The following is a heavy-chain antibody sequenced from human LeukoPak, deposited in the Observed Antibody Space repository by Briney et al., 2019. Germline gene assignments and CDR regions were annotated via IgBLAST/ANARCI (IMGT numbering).Heavy chain of an antibody. Sequence: SETLSLTCAVYGGSFSGYYWSWIRQPPGKGLEWIGEINHSGSTNYNPSLKSRVTISVDTSKNQFSLKLSSVTAADTAVYYCARVPPAGWFDPWGQGTLVTVSS. V-gene: IGHV4-34*01. CDR1: GGSFSGYY. J-gene: IGHJ5*02. CDR3: ARVPPAGWFDP. CDR2: INHSGST. D-gene: IGHD2-15*01.